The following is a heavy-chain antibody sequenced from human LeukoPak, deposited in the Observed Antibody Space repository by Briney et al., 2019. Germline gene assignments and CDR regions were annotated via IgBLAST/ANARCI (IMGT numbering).Heavy chain of an antibody. V-gene: IGHV4-39*07. J-gene: IGHJ3*02. Sequence: PSGTLSLTCTVSSGSISSNNHFWGWIRQPQGKGLEWIGNIDYSGSTDYNPSLKSRVSISVDTSKNQFSLKLSSVAAADTAVYYCARSYSSSWYSGDAFDIWGQGTMVTVSS. CDR3: ARSYSSSWYSGDAFDI. D-gene: IGHD6-13*01. CDR2: IDYSGST. CDR1: SGSISSNNHF.